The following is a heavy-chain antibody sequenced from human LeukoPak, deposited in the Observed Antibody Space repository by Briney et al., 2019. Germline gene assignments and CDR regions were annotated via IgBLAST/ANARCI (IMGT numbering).Heavy chain of an antibody. CDR3: ARGAPVVAATLLYFYYYGMDV. D-gene: IGHD2-15*01. CDR2: ISYDGSNK. CDR1: GFTLSSYA. J-gene: IGHJ6*02. Sequence: GGSLRLSCAASGFTLSSYAMHWVRQAPGKGLEWVAVISYDGSNKYYADSVKGRFTISRDNSKNTLYLQMNSLRAEDTAVYYCARGAPVVAATLLYFYYYGMDVWGQGTTVTVSS. V-gene: IGHV3-30-3*01.